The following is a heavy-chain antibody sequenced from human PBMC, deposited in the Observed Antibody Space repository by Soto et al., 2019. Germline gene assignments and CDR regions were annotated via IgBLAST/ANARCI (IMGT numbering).Heavy chain of an antibody. D-gene: IGHD3-3*01. Sequence: GASVKVSCKASGYTFTSYDINWVRQATGQGLEWMGWMNPNSGNTGYAQKFQGRVTMTRNTSISTAYMELSSLRSEDTAVYYCARGTYDFWSGYYIMGGSPPYYYYYMDVWGKGTTVTVSS. CDR2: MNPNSGNT. CDR3: ARGTYDFWSGYYIMGGSPPYYYYYMDV. V-gene: IGHV1-8*01. J-gene: IGHJ6*03. CDR1: GYTFTSYD.